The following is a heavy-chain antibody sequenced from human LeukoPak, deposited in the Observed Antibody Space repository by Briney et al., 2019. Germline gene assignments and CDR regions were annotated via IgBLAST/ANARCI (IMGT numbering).Heavy chain of an antibody. CDR1: GGSISSGDYY. CDR3: ARVGVGGYDWEYYFDY. Sequence: PSQTLSLTCTVSGGSISSGDYYWSWIRQPPGKGLEWIGYIYYSGSTYYNPSLKSRVTISVDTSKNQFSLKLSSATAADTAVYYCARVGVGGYDWEYYFDYWGQGTLVTVSS. V-gene: IGHV4-30-4*08. CDR2: IYYSGST. D-gene: IGHD5-12*01. J-gene: IGHJ4*02.